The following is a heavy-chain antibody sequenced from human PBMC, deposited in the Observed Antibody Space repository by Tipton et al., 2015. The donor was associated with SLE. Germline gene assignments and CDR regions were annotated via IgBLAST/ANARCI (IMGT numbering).Heavy chain of an antibody. V-gene: IGHV4-59*11. CDR2: IYYSGST. CDR1: GGSIRSHY. CDR3: AREWYYGLDV. Sequence: TLSLTCTVSGGSIRSHYWSWIRQPPGKGLEWIGHIYYSGSTNYNPSLKSRVTISVDTTKNQFSLKLSSVTAADTAVYYCAREWYYGLDVWGQGTTVTVSS. J-gene: IGHJ6*02.